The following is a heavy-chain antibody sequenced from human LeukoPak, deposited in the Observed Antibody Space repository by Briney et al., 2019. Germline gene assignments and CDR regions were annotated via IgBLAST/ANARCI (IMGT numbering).Heavy chain of an antibody. J-gene: IGHJ5*02. CDR2: ISYDGSNK. V-gene: IGHV3-30-3*01. CDR3: ARDLPWFDP. Sequence: GRSLRLSCAASGFTFSSYAMHWVRQAPGKELEWVAVISYDGSNKYYADSVKGRFTISRDNSKNTLYLQMNSLRAEDTAVYYCARDLPWFDPWGQGTLVTVSS. CDR1: GFTFSSYA.